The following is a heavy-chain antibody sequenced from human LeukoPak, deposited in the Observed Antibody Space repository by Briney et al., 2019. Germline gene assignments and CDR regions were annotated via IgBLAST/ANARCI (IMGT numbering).Heavy chain of an antibody. CDR3: AKNPSGVDIAATEP. Sequence: GGSLRLSCAASGSTFSSNGMHWVRQAPGRGLDWVAFISYDGSNEYYADSVKGRFTISRDNSKNTLYLQMNSLRPEDTAVYYCAKNPSGVDIAATEPWGQGTLVTVPS. V-gene: IGHV3-30*18. CDR2: ISYDGSNE. CDR1: GSTFSSNG. J-gene: IGHJ5*02. D-gene: IGHD6-13*01.